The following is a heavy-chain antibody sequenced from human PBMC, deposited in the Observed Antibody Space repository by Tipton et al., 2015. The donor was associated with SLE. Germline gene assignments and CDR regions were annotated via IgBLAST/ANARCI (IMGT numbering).Heavy chain of an antibody. CDR3: AGYSSSDLNWFDP. CDR2: INHSGST. Sequence: TLSLTRAVYGGSFSGYYWSWIRQPPGKGLEWIGEINHSGSTNYNPSLKSRVTISVDTSKNQFSLKLSSVTAADTAVYYCAGYSSSDLNWFDPWGQGTLVTVSS. D-gene: IGHD6-6*01. V-gene: IGHV4-34*01. CDR1: GGSFSGYY. J-gene: IGHJ5*02.